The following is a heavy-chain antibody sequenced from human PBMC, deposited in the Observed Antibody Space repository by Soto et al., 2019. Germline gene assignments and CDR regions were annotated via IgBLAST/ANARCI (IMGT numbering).Heavy chain of an antibody. CDR3: AKENGYSSSWFEFDY. CDR1: GFTFSTYL. Sequence: PGGSLRLSCAASGFTFSTYLMNWVRQAPGKGLEWVSAIRSDSSSLYYADSVKGRFTISRDNAKNTLYLQMNSLRAEDTAVYYCAKENGYSSSWFEFDYWGQGTLVTVSS. D-gene: IGHD6-13*01. J-gene: IGHJ4*02. CDR2: IRSDSSSL. V-gene: IGHV3-23*01.